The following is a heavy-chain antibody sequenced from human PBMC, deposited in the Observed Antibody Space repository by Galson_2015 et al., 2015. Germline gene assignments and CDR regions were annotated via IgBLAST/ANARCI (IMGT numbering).Heavy chain of an antibody. Sequence: SVKVSCKASGYTFTSYAMHWVRQAPGQRLEWMGWINAGNGNTKYSQKFQGRVTITRDTSASTAYMELSSLRSEDTAVYYCARERPSYGSASCHYGMDVWGQGTTVTVSS. CDR2: INAGNGNT. V-gene: IGHV1-3*01. J-gene: IGHJ6*02. CDR1: GYTFTSYA. CDR3: ARERPSYGSASCHYGMDV. D-gene: IGHD3-10*01.